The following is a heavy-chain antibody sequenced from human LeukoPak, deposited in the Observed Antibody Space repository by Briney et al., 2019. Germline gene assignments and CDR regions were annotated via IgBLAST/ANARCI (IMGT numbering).Heavy chain of an antibody. CDR2: ISGSGGST. CDR1: GFTFSNYA. Sequence: PGGSLRLSCAASGFTFSNYAMTWVRQAPGKGLEWVSGISGSGGSTYYVDSVKGRFTISRDNSKNTLYLQMNSLREEDTALYFCAKNGVGQCYSHLDSWGQGNLVTVSS. J-gene: IGHJ4*02. CDR3: AKNGVGQCYSHLDS. V-gene: IGHV3-23*01. D-gene: IGHD2-15*01.